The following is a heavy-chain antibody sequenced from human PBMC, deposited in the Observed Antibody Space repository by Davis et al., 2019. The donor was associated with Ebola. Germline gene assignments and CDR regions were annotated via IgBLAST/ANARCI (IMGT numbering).Heavy chain of an antibody. CDR3: ARGFSSGWYSSMWFDP. CDR1: GGSFSGYY. D-gene: IGHD6-19*01. Sequence: PSETLSLTCAVYGGSFSGYYWSWIRQPPGKGLEWIGEINHSGSTNYNPSLKSRVTISVDTSKNQFSLKLSSVTAADTAVYYCARGFSSGWYSSMWFDPWGQGTLVTVSS. V-gene: IGHV4-34*01. J-gene: IGHJ5*02. CDR2: INHSGST.